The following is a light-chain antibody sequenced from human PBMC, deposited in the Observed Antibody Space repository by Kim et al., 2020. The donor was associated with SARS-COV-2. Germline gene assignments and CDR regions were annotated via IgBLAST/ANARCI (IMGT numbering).Light chain of an antibody. CDR1: SLRSYY. CDR3: NSRDSNDNVV. J-gene: IGLJ2*01. CDR2: GKN. Sequence: VALGQTVRITGQGDSLRSYYATWYQQKPGQAPILVIYGKNKRPSGIPDRFSGSSSGNTASLTITGTQAGDEADYYCNSRDSNDNVVVGGGTQLTVL. V-gene: IGLV3-19*01.